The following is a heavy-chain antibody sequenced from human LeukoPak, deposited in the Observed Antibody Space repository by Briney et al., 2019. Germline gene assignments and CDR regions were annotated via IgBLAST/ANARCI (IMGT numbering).Heavy chain of an antibody. V-gene: IGHV4-61*02. J-gene: IGHJ4*02. CDR2: IYTSGST. CDR3: ARGRGSSWYFASGGFDY. Sequence: PSETLSLTCTVSGGSISSGSYYWSWIRQPAGKGLEWIGRIYTSGSTNYNPSLKSRVTISVDTSKNQFSLKLSSVTAADTAVYYCARGRGSSWYFASGGFDYWGQGTLVTVSS. CDR1: GGSISSGSYY. D-gene: IGHD6-13*01.